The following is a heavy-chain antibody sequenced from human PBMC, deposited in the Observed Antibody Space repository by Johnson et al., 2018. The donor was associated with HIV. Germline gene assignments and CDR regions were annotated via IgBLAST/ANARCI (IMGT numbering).Heavy chain of an antibody. Sequence: VQLVESWGGVVRPGGSLRLSCAASGFTFDDYGMTWVRQAPGKGLEWVSGINWNGGSTGYVDSVKGRFTISRDNSKNTLYLQMNSLRAEDTAVYYCAREEGTDILTRGDAFDIWGQGTMVTVSS. J-gene: IGHJ3*02. CDR3: AREEGTDILTRGDAFDI. CDR1: GFTFDDYG. CDR2: INWNGGST. D-gene: IGHD3-9*01. V-gene: IGHV3-20*04.